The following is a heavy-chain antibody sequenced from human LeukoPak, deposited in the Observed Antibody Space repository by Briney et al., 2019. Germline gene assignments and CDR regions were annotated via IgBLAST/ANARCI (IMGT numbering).Heavy chain of an antibody. CDR3: ARDLHVGDYVGY. J-gene: IGHJ4*02. V-gene: IGHV3-23*01. CDR2: ISGSGGST. D-gene: IGHD1-26*01. CDR1: GFTFSNCV. Sequence: GGSLRLSCAASGFTFSNCVISWVRQAPGKGLEWVSGISGSGGSTYYADSVKGRFTISRDNSKNTLYLQMNSLRAEDTAVYYCARDLHVGDYVGYWGQGTLVTVSS.